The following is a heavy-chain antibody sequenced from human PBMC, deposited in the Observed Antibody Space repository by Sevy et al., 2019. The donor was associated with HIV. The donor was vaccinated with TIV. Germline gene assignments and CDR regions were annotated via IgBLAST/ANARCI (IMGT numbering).Heavy chain of an antibody. CDR2: VSAHNGDT. CDR1: GYTFTSYR. V-gene: IGHV1-18*01. CDR3: ARAYCSGGSCYSLAY. J-gene: IGHJ4*02. Sequence: ASVKVSCKASGYTFTSYRIYWVRQAPGQGLEWMGWVSAHNGDTNYVQKVQGRVAMTTDTSTNTAYMELRSLISDDTAVYYCARAYCSGGSCYSLAYWGQGSLVTVSS. D-gene: IGHD2-15*01.